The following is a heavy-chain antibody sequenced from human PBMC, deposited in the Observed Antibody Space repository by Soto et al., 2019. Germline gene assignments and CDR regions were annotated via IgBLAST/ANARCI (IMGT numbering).Heavy chain of an antibody. Sequence: GESLKISCKGSGYSFTSYWIGWVRQMPGKGLEWMGIIYPGDSDTRYSPSFQGQVTISADKSISTAYLQWSSLKASGTAMYYCARLYCGGDCYSPYYFDYWGQGTLVTVSS. V-gene: IGHV5-51*01. J-gene: IGHJ4*02. CDR2: IYPGDSDT. CDR3: ARLYCGGDCYSPYYFDY. D-gene: IGHD2-21*02. CDR1: GYSFTSYW.